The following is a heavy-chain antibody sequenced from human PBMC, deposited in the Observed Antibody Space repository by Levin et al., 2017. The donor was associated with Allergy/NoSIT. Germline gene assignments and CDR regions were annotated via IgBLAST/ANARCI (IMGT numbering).Heavy chain of an antibody. Sequence: SCAASGFTFSSYAMHWVRQAPGKGLEWVAVISYDGSNKYYADSVKGRFTISRDNSKNTLYLQMNSLRAEDTAVYYCARDLARGIAVASTFDYWGQGTLVTVSS. CDR2: ISYDGSNK. V-gene: IGHV3-30-3*01. J-gene: IGHJ4*02. CDR3: ARDLARGIAVASTFDY. D-gene: IGHD6-19*01. CDR1: GFTFSSYA.